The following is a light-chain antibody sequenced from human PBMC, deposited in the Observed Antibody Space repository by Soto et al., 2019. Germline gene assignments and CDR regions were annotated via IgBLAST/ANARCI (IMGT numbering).Light chain of an antibody. CDR3: QQYGSAPLFT. Sequence: EIVLTQSPGTLSLSPGERATLSCRASQSVSSSYLAWYQQKSGQAPRLLIYGASSRATGIPDRFGGSGSGTDFTLTISRLEPEDFAVYYGQQYGSAPLFTFGPGTKVDIK. V-gene: IGKV3-20*01. J-gene: IGKJ3*01. CDR1: QSVSSSY. CDR2: GAS.